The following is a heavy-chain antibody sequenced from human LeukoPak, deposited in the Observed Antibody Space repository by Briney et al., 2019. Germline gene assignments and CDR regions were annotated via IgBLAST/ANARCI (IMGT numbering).Heavy chain of an antibody. CDR1: GGSISSGGYS. Sequence: PSETLSLTCAVSGGSISSGGYSWSWIRQPPGKGLEWIGEINHSGSTNYNPSLKSRVTISVDTSKNQFSLKLSSVTAADTAVYYCARIRRQSFDYWGQGTLVTVSS. J-gene: IGHJ4*02. CDR2: INHSGST. CDR3: ARIRRQSFDY. D-gene: IGHD3-10*01. V-gene: IGHV4-30-2*01.